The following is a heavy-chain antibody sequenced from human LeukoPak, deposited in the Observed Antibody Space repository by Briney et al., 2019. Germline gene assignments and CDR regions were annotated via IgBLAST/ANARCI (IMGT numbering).Heavy chain of an antibody. J-gene: IGHJ4*02. V-gene: IGHV3-21*01. Sequence: PGGSLRLSCAASGFTFSSYSMNWVRQAPGKGLEWVSSISSSSSYIYYADSVKGRFAISRDNAKNSLYLQMNSLRAEDTAVYYCARDQGMYYYDSSGGYFDYWGQGTLVTVSP. D-gene: IGHD3-22*01. CDR1: GFTFSSYS. CDR2: ISSSSSYI. CDR3: ARDQGMYYYDSSGGYFDY.